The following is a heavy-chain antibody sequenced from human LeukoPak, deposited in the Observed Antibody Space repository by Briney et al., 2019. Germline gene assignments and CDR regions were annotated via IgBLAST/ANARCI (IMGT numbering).Heavy chain of an antibody. CDR3: AKEGGWTVIDY. CDR2: IWYDGSNK. V-gene: IGHV3-33*06. J-gene: IGHJ4*02. Sequence: GRSLRLSCAASGFTFSSYGMHWVRQAPGKGLEWVAVIWYDGSNKYYADSVKGRFTISRDNSKNTLYLQMNSLRAEDTAVYYCAKEGGWTVIDYWGQGTLVTVSS. CDR1: GFTFSSYG. D-gene: IGHD6-19*01.